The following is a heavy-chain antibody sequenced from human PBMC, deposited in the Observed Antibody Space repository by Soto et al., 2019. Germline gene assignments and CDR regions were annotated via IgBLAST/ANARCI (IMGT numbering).Heavy chain of an antibody. V-gene: IGHV4-30-2*01. Sequence: QLQLQESGSGLVKPSQTLSLTCVVSGGSISSGGYFWSWIRQPPGKGLEWIGYIYHSGSTYYNPSLKSRVTLSVDRSKNQFSLKLSAVTAADTAVYYCARGLGPWGQGTLVTVSS. CDR1: GGSISSGGYF. CDR2: IYHSGST. D-gene: IGHD3-10*01. CDR3: ARGLGP. J-gene: IGHJ5*02.